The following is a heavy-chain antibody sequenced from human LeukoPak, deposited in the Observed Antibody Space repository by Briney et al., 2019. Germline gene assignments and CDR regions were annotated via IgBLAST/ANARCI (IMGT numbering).Heavy chain of an antibody. CDR1: GYILITFG. CDR2: INPNSGGT. CDR3: ARHPGKVTNDWYFDL. J-gene: IGHJ2*01. D-gene: IGHD4-23*01. Sequence: ASVILSCKASGYILITFGISWVRQAPGQGLEWMGWINPNSGGTNYAQKFQGRVTMTRDTSITTAYMELSRLSSDDTAVYYCARHPGKVTNDWYFDLWGRGTLVTVSS. V-gene: IGHV1-2*02.